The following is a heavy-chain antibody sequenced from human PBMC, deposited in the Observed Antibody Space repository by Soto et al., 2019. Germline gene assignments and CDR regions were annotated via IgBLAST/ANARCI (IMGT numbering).Heavy chain of an antibody. CDR1: GFTFSSYS. Sequence: PGGFLRLSCAASGFTFSSYSMNWVRQAPGKGPEWVSYISSGSGTIYYADSVKGRFTISRHNAKNSLYLQMNSLRDEDTAVYYCARIVDTSLSHYFYAMDVRRQGTTVTASS. CDR3: ARIVDTSLSHYFYAMDV. V-gene: IGHV3-48*02. J-gene: IGHJ6*02. D-gene: IGHD5-18*01. CDR2: ISSGSGTI.